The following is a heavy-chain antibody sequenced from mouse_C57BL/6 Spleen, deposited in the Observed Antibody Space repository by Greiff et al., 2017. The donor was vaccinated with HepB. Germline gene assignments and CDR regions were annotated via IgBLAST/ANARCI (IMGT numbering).Heavy chain of an antibody. D-gene: IGHD2-3*01. Sequence: VQLQQSGPVLVKPGASVKMSCKASGYTFTDYYMNWVKQSHGKSLEWIGVINPYNGGTSYNQKFKGKATLTVDKSSSTAYMELNSLTSEDSAVYYCARSTYDGYYDAMDYWGQGTSVTVSS. CDR1: GYTFTDYY. V-gene: IGHV1-19*01. CDR2: INPYNGGT. J-gene: IGHJ4*01. CDR3: ARSTYDGYYDAMDY.